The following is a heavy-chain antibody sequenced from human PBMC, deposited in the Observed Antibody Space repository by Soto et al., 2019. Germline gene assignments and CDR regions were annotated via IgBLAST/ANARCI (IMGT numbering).Heavy chain of an antibody. Sequence: QVQLVESGGGVVQPGRSLRLSSAASGFTFSNYAIQWVRQAPGKGLEGVAVISYDASDKYYADSVKGRFTISRDNSKNPLYLQMNSLRPADTAVYYCARSTVTTDYYYYDGMDVWGQGTTVTVSS. CDR3: ARSTVTTDYYYYDGMDV. CDR2: ISYDASDK. J-gene: IGHJ6*02. CDR1: GFTFSNYA. V-gene: IGHV3-30*14. D-gene: IGHD4-17*01.